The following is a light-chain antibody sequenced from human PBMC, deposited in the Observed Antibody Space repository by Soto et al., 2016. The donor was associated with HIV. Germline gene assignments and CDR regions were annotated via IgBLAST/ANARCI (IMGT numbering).Light chain of an antibody. CDR2: SAS. CDR3: LQDYSYPYS. Sequence: AIQMTQSPSSLSASVGDRVTITCRASQGIKNGLGWYQQKPGEAPKLLIYSASTLGSGVPLRFSGSGSGTDFTLTISSLQPEDSASYFCLQDYSYPYSFGQGTK. V-gene: IGKV1-6*01. J-gene: IGKJ2*03. CDR1: QGIKNG.